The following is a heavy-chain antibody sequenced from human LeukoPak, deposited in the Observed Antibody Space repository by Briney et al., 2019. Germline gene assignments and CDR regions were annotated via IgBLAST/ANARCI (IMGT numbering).Heavy chain of an antibody. D-gene: IGHD1-26*01. CDR1: GGTFSSYA. CDR2: IIPIFGTA. V-gene: IGHV1-69*13. CDR3: ARGHSGSYFFDY. Sequence: SVTVSCKASGGTFSSYAISWVRQAPGQGLEWMGGIIPIFGTANYAQKFQGRVTITADESTSTAYMELSSLRSEDTAVYYCARGHSGSYFFDYWGQGTLVTVSS. J-gene: IGHJ4*02.